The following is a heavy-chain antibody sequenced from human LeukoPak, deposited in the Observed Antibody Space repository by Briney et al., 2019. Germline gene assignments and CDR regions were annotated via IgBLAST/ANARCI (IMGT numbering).Heavy chain of an antibody. V-gene: IGHV3-30*18. D-gene: IGHD2-2*01. Sequence: GGSLRLSCAASGFTFSSYGMHWVRQAPGKGLEWVAVISFDGNTKYYADSVKGRFTISRDNSKNTLYLQMNSLRAEDTAVYYYAKEMSSSNIDHCGQGTLVTVSS. CDR1: GFTFSSYG. CDR2: ISFDGNTK. J-gene: IGHJ4*02. CDR3: AKEMSSSNIDH.